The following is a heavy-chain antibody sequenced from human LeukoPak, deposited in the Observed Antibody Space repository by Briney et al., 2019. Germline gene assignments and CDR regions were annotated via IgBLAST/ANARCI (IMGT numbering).Heavy chain of an antibody. V-gene: IGHV3-21*01. CDR1: GFTFSSYN. Sequence: GGSLRLSCAASGFTFSSYNMKWVRQAPGRGLECVSSISISGDFIYYADSVEGRFTISRDNAKNSLYLQMDSLRAEDTAVYYCVKEGTVTLDYWGQGTLVTVSS. CDR2: ISISGDFI. J-gene: IGHJ4*02. CDR3: VKEGTVTLDY. D-gene: IGHD4-17*01.